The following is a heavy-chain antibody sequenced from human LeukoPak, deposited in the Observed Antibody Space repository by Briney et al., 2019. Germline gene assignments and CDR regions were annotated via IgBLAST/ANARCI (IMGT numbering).Heavy chain of an antibody. D-gene: IGHD6-13*01. CDR2: ISAYNGNT. Sequence: GASVKVSCKASGYTFTSYGISWVRQAPGQGLEWMGWISAYNGNTNYAQKLQGRVTMTTDTSTSTAYMELRSPRSDDTAVYYCARVIAAAAGHWFDPWGQGTLVTVSS. J-gene: IGHJ5*02. CDR3: ARVIAAAAGHWFDP. V-gene: IGHV1-18*01. CDR1: GYTFTSYG.